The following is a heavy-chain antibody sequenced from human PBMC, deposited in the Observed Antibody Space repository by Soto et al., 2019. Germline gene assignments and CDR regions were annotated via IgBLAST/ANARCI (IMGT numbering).Heavy chain of an antibody. CDR3: AILSRAMLGAT. CDR1: RFTFSSYW. D-gene: IGHD3-16*01. Sequence: QLVESGGDLVQPGGSLRLSCAASRFTFSSYWMNWVRQAPGKGLEWVATIKQDGTEKSYVDSVKGRFTISRDNAKNSLYLQMNSLRAEDTAVYYCAILSRAMLGATWGQGTLVTVSS. V-gene: IGHV3-7*03. CDR2: IKQDGTEK. J-gene: IGHJ1*01.